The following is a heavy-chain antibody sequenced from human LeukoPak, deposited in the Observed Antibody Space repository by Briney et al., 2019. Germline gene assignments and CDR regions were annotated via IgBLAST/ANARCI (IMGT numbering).Heavy chain of an antibody. J-gene: IGHJ4*02. CDR3: ARSSTYYYDSSGYYDFDY. CDR1: GYTFTGYY. V-gene: IGHV1-2*06. Sequence: ASVKVSCKASGYTFTGYYMHWVRQATGQGLEWMGRINPNSGGTNYAQKFQGRVTMTRDTSISTAYMELSRLRSDDTAVYYCARSSTYYYDSSGYYDFDYWGQGTLVTVSS. D-gene: IGHD3-22*01. CDR2: INPNSGGT.